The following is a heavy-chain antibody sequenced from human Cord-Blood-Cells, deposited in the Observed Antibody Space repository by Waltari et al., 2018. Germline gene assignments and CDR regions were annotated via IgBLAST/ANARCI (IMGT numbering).Heavy chain of an antibody. D-gene: IGHD6-25*01. Sequence: VQLVQSGAEVKKPGESLKISCKGSGYSFTSYWIGWVRQMPGKGLEWIGYIYYSGSTYYNPSLKSRVTISVDTSKNQFSLKLSSVTAADTAVYYCARGSGAAFDIWGQGTMVTVSS. J-gene: IGHJ3*02. V-gene: IGHV4-30-4*08. CDR3: ARGSGAAFDI. CDR1: GYSFTSY. CDR2: IYYSGST.